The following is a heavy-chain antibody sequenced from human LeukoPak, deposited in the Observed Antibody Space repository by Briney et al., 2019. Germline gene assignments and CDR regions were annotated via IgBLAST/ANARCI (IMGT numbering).Heavy chain of an antibody. J-gene: IGHJ4*02. Sequence: GRSLRLSCAASGFTFSSYGMRWVRQAPGKGLEWVAVIWYDGSNKYYADSVKGRFTISRDNSKNTLYLQMNSLRAEDTAVYYCARTPLRFWYYFDYWGQGTLVTVSS. V-gene: IGHV3-33*01. CDR1: GFTFSSYG. CDR2: IWYDGSNK. D-gene: IGHD3-3*01. CDR3: ARTPLRFWYYFDY.